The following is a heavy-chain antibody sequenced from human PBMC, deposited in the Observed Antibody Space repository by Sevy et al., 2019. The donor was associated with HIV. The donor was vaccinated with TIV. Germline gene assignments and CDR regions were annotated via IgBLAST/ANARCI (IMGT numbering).Heavy chain of an antibody. J-gene: IGHJ6*02. Sequence: GGSLRLSCAASGFTFSSYDIHWVRQATGKGLEWVSAIDTAGDTYYPGSVKGRFTISRENAKNALYLQMNSLRAGDTAGYYCAREVPGSLYGMDVWGQGTTVTVSS. D-gene: IGHD3-10*01. CDR2: IDTAGDT. V-gene: IGHV3-13*01. CDR1: GFTFSSYD. CDR3: AREVPGSLYGMDV.